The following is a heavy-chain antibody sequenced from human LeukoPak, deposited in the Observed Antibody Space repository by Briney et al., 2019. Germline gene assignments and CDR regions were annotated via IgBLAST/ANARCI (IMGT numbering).Heavy chain of an antibody. CDR1: GYTFTGYY. CDR3: ARDDTVTKRFDY. D-gene: IGHD4-17*01. Sequence: ASVKVSCKASGYTFTGYYMHWVRQAPGQGLEWMGRINPNSGGTNYAQKFQGRVTMTRDTSISTAYMELSRPRSDDTAVYYCARDDTVTKRFDYWGQGTLVTVSS. V-gene: IGHV1-2*06. CDR2: INPNSGGT. J-gene: IGHJ4*02.